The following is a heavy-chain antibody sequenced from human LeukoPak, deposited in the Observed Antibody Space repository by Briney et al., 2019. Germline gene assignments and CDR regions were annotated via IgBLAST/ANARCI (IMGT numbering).Heavy chain of an antibody. V-gene: IGHV3-23*01. D-gene: IGHD3-10*01. CDR2: ISGSGGDT. J-gene: IGHJ4*02. CDR1: GFTFRNYA. CDR3: AKGPTLYASGTYTYFHY. Sequence: GESLRLSCAASGFTFRNYAMSWVRQAPGKGLEWVSAISGSGGDTYYADSVKGRFTISRHNSKNTLYLQMNSLRAEDTAVYYCAKGPTLYASGTYTYFHYWGQGTLVTVSS.